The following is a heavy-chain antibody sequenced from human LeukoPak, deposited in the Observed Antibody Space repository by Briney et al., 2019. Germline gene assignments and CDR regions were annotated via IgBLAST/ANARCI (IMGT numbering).Heavy chain of an antibody. Sequence: PSETLSLTCTVSGGSISSSSYYWGWIRQPPGKGLEWIGSIYYSGSTYYNPSLRSRVTISVDTSKNQFSLKLSSVTAADTAVYYCARVMKGKWLILPPKNYYGMDVWGQGTTVTVSS. CDR1: GGSISSSSYY. D-gene: IGHD6-19*01. CDR3: ARVMKGKWLILPPKNYYGMDV. CDR2: IYYSGST. J-gene: IGHJ6*02. V-gene: IGHV4-39*07.